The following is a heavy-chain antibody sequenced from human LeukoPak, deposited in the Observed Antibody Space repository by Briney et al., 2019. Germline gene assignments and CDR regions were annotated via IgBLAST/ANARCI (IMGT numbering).Heavy chain of an antibody. J-gene: IGHJ6*02. CDR1: GGTFSSYA. V-gene: IGHV1-69*04. D-gene: IGHD2-2*01. CDR3: ARGVVPAAFYYYYYGMDV. Sequence: SVKVSCKASGGTFSSYAISWVRQAPGQGLEWMGRIIPILGIANYAQKFQGRVTITADKSTSTAYMELSSLRSEDTAVYYCARGVVPAAFYYYYYGMDVWGQGTTVAVSS. CDR2: IIPILGIA.